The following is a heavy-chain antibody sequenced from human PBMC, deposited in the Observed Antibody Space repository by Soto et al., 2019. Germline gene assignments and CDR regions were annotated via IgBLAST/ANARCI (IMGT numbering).Heavy chain of an antibody. J-gene: IGHJ4*02. Sequence: QLQLQESGPGLVKPSETLSLTCTVSGGSISSSSYYWGWIHQPPGKGLEWIGSIYYSGSTYYNPSLKSRVTISVDTYKNQFSLKLSSVTAADTAVYYCASPLREESSGWYYFDYWGQGTLVTVSS. D-gene: IGHD6-19*01. V-gene: IGHV4-39*01. CDR3: ASPLREESSGWYYFDY. CDR2: IYYSGST. CDR1: GGSISSSSYY.